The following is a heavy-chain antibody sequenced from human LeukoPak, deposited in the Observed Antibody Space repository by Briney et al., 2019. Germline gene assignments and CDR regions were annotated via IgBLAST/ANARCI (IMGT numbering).Heavy chain of an antibody. J-gene: IGHJ4*02. CDR3: AKAYSSGWGFDC. CDR2: INSDGIST. Sequence: GGSLRLSCAASGFTFSNHWMHWVRQAPGKGLEWVSRINSDGISTTYADSVKGRFTTSRDNAKNALFLQMNSLRAEDTAVYYCAKAYSSGWGFDCWGQGTLVTVNS. V-gene: IGHV3-74*01. CDR1: GFTFSNHW. D-gene: IGHD6-19*01.